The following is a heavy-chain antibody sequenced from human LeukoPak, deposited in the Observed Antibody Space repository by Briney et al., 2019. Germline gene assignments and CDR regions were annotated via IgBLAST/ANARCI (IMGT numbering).Heavy chain of an antibody. CDR1: GFTFSSYA. V-gene: IGHV3-23*01. Sequence: GGSLRLSCAASGFTFSSYAMSWVRQAPGKGLEWVSAISGSGGSTYYADSVKGRFTISRDNSKNTLHLQMNSLRAEDTAVYYCAKDITMIVVVTGDYWGQGTLVTVSS. CDR2: ISGSGGST. CDR3: AKDITMIVVVTGDY. J-gene: IGHJ4*02. D-gene: IGHD3-22*01.